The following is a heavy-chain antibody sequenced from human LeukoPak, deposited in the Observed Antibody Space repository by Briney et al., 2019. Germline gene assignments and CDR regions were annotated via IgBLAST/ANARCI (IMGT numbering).Heavy chain of an antibody. V-gene: IGHV3-11*04. D-gene: IGHD6-6*01. CDR2: ISGTSLTI. CDR1: AFTFSDYH. J-gene: IGHJ6*03. CDR3: ARMIADRPHYYYYMDV. Sequence: GGSLRLSCAASAFTFSDYHMSWIRQAPGKGVEWVSYISGTSLTIFYADSVKGRLTVSRDNAKNSLYLQMNGLGAEDTAVYYCARMIADRPHYYYYMDVWGTGTTVTVSS.